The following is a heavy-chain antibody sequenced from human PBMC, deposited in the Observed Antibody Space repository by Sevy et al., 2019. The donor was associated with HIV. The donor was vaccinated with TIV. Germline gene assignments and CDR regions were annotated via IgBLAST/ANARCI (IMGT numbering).Heavy chain of an antibody. J-gene: IGHJ6*02. CDR2: IYYSGST. Sequence: SETLSLTCTVSGGSISSSSYYWGWIRQPAGKGLEWIGSIYYSGSTYYNPSLKSRVTISVDTSKNQFSLKLSSVTAADTAVYYCASRPAYSGMDVWGQGTTVTVSS. D-gene: IGHD6-6*01. V-gene: IGHV4-39*01. CDR3: ASRPAYSGMDV. CDR1: GGSISSSSYY.